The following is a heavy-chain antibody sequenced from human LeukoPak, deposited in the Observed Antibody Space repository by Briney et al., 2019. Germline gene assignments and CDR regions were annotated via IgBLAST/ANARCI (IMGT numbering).Heavy chain of an antibody. Sequence: SVKVSCKASGGTFSSYAISWVRQAPGQGLEWMGGIIPIFGTANYAQKFQGRVTITADESTSTVYMELSSLRSEDTAVYYCARVGCSGGSCYSNWFDPWGQGTLVTVSS. CDR3: ARVGCSGGSCYSNWFDP. D-gene: IGHD2-15*01. V-gene: IGHV1-69*01. CDR1: GGTFSSYA. J-gene: IGHJ5*02. CDR2: IIPIFGTA.